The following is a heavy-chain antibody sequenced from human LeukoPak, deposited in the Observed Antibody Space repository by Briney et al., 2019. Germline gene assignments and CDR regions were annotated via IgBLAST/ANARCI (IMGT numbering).Heavy chain of an antibody. V-gene: IGHV1-69*06. D-gene: IGHD3-10*01. CDR1: GGTFSSYA. CDR3: ANRGGSIGRHELDPPRFDY. Sequence: SVKVSCKASGGTFSSYAISWVRQAPGQGLEWMGGIIPIFGTANYAQKFQGRVTITADKSTSTAYMELSSLRSEDTAVYYCANRGGSIGRHELDPPRFDYWGQGTRVTVSS. J-gene: IGHJ4*02. CDR2: IIPIFGTA.